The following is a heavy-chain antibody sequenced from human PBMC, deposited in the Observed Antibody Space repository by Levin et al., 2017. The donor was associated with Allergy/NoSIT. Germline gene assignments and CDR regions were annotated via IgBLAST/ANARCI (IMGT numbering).Heavy chain of an antibody. V-gene: IGHV3-53*01. CDR1: GFSVSTNY. Sequence: GESLKISCAASGFSVSTNYMTWVRQAPGKGLEWVSVIYNSGATFYAGSVKGRFTFSRDNSRNTLYLQMNSLRAEDTAIYYCAREGQAGAFDFWGQGTMVTVSS. D-gene: IGHD6-19*01. CDR3: AREGQAGAFDF. CDR2: IYNSGAT. J-gene: IGHJ3*01.